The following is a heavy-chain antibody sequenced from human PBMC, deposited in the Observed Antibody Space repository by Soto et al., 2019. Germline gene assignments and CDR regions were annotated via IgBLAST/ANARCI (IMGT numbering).Heavy chain of an antibody. Sequence: ASVKVSCKASGYTFTGYYMHWVRQAPGQGLEWMGWINPNSGGTNYAQKFQGRVTMTRDTSISTAYMELSRLRSDDTAVYYCARGDLEIASVLDHWGQGTLVTVSS. CDR2: INPNSGGT. D-gene: IGHD3-3*01. CDR3: ARGDLEIASVLDH. CDR1: GYTFTGYY. V-gene: IGHV1-2*02. J-gene: IGHJ4*02.